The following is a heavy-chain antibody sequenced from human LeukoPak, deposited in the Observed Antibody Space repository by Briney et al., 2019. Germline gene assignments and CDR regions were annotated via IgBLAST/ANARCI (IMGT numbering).Heavy chain of an antibody. V-gene: IGHV3-33*01. D-gene: IGHD3-10*01. J-gene: IGHJ4*02. CDR2: IWYDGSNK. CDR3: AREAEELLWFGDLADS. Sequence: GGCLRLSCAASGFTFSSYGMHWVRQAPGKGLEWVAVIWYDGSNKYYADSVKGRFTISRDNSKNTLYLQMNSLRAEDTAVYYCAREAEELLWFGDLADSWGQGTLVTVSS. CDR1: GFTFSSYG.